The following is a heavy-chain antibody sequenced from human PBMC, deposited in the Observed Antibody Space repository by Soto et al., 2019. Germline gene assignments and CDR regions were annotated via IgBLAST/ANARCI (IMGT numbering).Heavy chain of an antibody. J-gene: IGHJ4*02. CDR3: VRSIIEPRVFMHHFDY. CDR2: IYYDGNT. CDR1: GDSITSSSHY. D-gene: IGHD3-3*01. Sequence: SETLSLTCTVSGDSITSSSHYWGWIRQPPGKGLQSIANIYYDGNTYYNPSLKSRVTISLDTSKNQFSLRLNSVTAADTAVYYCVRSIIEPRVFMHHFDYWGQGTLVTVSS. V-gene: IGHV4-39*01.